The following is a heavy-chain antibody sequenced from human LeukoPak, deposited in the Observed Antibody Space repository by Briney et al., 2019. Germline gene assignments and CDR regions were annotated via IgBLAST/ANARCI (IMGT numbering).Heavy chain of an antibody. Sequence: GGSLRLSCAASGFTVSSNYMSWVRQAPGKGLEWVSVIYSGGSTYYADSVKGRFTISRDNSKNTLYLQMNSLRAEDTAVYYCARPKDIVATISAFDIWGQGTMVTVSS. V-gene: IGHV3-66*04. CDR2: IYSGGST. D-gene: IGHD5-12*01. J-gene: IGHJ3*02. CDR1: GFTVSSNY. CDR3: ARPKDIVATISAFDI.